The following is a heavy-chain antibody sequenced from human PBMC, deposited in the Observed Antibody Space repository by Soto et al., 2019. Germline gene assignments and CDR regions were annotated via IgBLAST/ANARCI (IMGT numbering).Heavy chain of an antibody. CDR1: GFTFSDFN. V-gene: IGHV3-48*02. CDR3: VKATSFFGMRTSCSTERPRWFDC. Sequence: GALRLSCAASGFTFSDFNMNWVRQAQGKGLEGSSYISSSGRSTYYADSVKGRFIISRNNANNSLFLQMKSLVYEDSPVYYCVKATSFFGMRTSCSTERPRWFDCWGTGTMVTVCS. J-gene: IGHJ5*01. D-gene: IGHD3-16*01. CDR2: ISSSGRST.